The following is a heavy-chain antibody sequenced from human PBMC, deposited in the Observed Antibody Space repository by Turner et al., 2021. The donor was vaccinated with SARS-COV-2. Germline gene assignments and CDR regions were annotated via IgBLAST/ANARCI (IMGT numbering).Heavy chain of an antibody. J-gene: IGHJ6*02. CDR3: TRHQGSASGYDHGMNV. V-gene: IGHV4-59*08. Sequence: QVQLQESGPGLFKPSGTLSIPWTVSGGSVSSKAWSGLRQSPGREVEWIGYSYKLVSIDDDPTHRSRVTMSVDSSKNQHSLNLISVTAADTPVYYGTRHQGSASGYDHGMNVWGQGTVVIVSS. CDR2: SYKLVSI. CDR1: GGSVSSKA. D-gene: IGHD1-26*01.